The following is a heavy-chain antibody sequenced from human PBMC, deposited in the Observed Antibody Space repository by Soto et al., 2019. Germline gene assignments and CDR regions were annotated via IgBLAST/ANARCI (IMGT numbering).Heavy chain of an antibody. D-gene: IGHD6-13*01. CDR3: AREPGAAGTFGY. Sequence: QITLKESGPTLVKPTQTLTLTCTFSGFSLSTSGVGVGWIRQPPGKALEWLALIYWDDDKRYSPSLKSRLTIPNDTSKTQVLLTITNMDPVDTATYSCAREPGAAGTFGYWGQGTLVTVSS. CDR1: GFSLSTSGVG. CDR2: IYWDDDK. J-gene: IGHJ4*02. V-gene: IGHV2-5*02.